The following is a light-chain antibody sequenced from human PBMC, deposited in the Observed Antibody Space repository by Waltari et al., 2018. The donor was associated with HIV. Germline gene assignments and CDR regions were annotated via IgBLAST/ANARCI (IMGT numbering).Light chain of an antibody. J-gene: IGKJ4*01. V-gene: IGKV1-5*03. CDR2: NAS. CDR3: QQISSASRT. CDR1: QSIGNW. Sequence: DIQMTQSPSTLSASVGDRVTITCRASQSIGNWLAWYQQKPGRAPKVLIYNASRLQSGVPSRFSGRGSETELNRTISSLQPDDFATYYCQQISSASRTFGGGTKVEIK.